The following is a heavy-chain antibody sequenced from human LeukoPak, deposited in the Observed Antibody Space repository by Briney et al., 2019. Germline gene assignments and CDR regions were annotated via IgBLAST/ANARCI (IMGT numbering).Heavy chain of an antibody. Sequence: GGSLRLSCAASGFTFSSYALSWVRQAPGKGLEWVSAISGSGGSTYYADSVKGQFTISRDNSKNTLYLQMNSLRAEDTAVYYCAKVLRSYRQEDIVVVPAARGSYPGGPFDYWGQGTLVTVSS. CDR3: AKVLRSYRQEDIVVVPAARGSYPGGPFDY. V-gene: IGHV3-23*01. CDR2: ISGSGGST. J-gene: IGHJ4*02. D-gene: IGHD2-2*01. CDR1: GFTFSSYA.